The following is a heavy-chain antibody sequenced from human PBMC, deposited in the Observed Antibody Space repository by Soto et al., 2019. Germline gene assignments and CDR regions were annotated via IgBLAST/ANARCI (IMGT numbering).Heavy chain of an antibody. J-gene: IGHJ3*02. CDR1: ARAVSSSRYY. CDR2: IYYIGST. Sequence: ETLSGTCTVSARAVSSSRYYWGWIRQPPRKGLEWIGSIYYIGSTYYNPSLKSRVTISVDTSKNQSSLKLSSVTAADTAVDYCARTLINSGGNSIAYDIWGQ. V-gene: IGHV4-39*01. D-gene: IGHD2-21*02. CDR3: ARTLINSGGNSIAYDI.